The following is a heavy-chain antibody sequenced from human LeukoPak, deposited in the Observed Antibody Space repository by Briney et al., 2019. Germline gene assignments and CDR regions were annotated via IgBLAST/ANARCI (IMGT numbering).Heavy chain of an antibody. CDR1: GYSISSGYY. J-gene: IGHJ4*02. D-gene: IGHD3-10*01. V-gene: IGHV4-38-2*02. CDR2: IYHSGST. Sequence: SETLSLTCTVSGYSISSGYYWGWIRQPPGKGLEWIGSIYHSGSTNYNPSLKSRVTISVDKSKNQFSLKLSSVTAADTAVYYCARDNGSGSYIDYWGQGTLVTVSS. CDR3: ARDNGSGSYIDY.